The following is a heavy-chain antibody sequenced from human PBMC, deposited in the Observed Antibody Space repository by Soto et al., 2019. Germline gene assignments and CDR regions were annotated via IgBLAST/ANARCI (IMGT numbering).Heavy chain of an antibody. V-gene: IGHV1-24*01. CDR2: LDAEDGET. J-gene: IGHJ4*02. D-gene: IGHD2-2*01. CDR1: GYSLSDLS. CDR3: ATLPRTIERTPAAIWSFDS. Sequence: GASVKVSCKVSGYSLSDLSLHWVRQAPGKGLEWMGGLDAEDGETIYAQKLQGRGTMTEDTSTDTAYMELSSLTSEDTAMYYCATLPRTIERTPAAIWSFDSWGQGTLVTVSS.